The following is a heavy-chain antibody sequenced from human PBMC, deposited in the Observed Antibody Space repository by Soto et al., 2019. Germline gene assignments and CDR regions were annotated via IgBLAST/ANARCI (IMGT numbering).Heavy chain of an antibody. Sequence: SETLSLTCIVSGGSASSSNWWSWVRQPPGKGLEWIGASYHSGSTTDNPSLKSRATISVDKSENQFSLRLKSVPAADTAVYYCASVGSDYDNSGYYLPWGQGTLVTVS. D-gene: IGHD3-22*01. CDR1: GGSASSSNW. V-gene: IGHV4-4*02. J-gene: IGHJ5*02. CDR3: ASVGSDYDNSGYYLP. CDR2: SYHSGST.